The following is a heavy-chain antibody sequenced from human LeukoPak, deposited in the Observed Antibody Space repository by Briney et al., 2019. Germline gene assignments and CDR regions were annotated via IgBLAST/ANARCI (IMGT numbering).Heavy chain of an antibody. CDR3: AKGQVSSYYRDEWFDP. V-gene: IGHV3-30*19. Sequence: GGSLRLSCAASGFTFSSYGMHWVRQAPGKGLEWVAFTAYDGTNNYYADSVKGQFIISRDNSRNTLYLQLNSLRPEDTAVYFCAKGQVSSYYRDEWFDPWGQGTLVTVSS. J-gene: IGHJ5*02. D-gene: IGHD4-11*01. CDR1: GFTFSSYG. CDR2: TAYDGTNN.